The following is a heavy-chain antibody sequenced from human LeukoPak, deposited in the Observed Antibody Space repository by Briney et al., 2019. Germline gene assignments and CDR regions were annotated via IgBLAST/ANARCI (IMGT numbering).Heavy chain of an antibody. Sequence: GASVTVSCKASGYTFTSYGISWVGQAPGQGLEWMGWISAYNGNTNYAQKLQGRVTMTTDTSTSTAYMELRSLRSDDPAVYYCARDGGVLRYFDWLKTRNWFDPWGQGTLVTVSS. D-gene: IGHD3-9*01. J-gene: IGHJ5*02. V-gene: IGHV1-18*01. CDR3: ARDGGVLRYFDWLKTRNWFDP. CDR1: GYTFTSYG. CDR2: ISAYNGNT.